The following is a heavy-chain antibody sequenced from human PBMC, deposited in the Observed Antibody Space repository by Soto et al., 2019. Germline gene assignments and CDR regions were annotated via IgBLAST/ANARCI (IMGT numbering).Heavy chain of an antibody. Sequence: QLQLQESGPGLVKPSETLSLTCTVSGGSISSSSYYWGWIRQPPGKGLEGIGNSYYSGNTYYRPSLKRRATISVDASKSHFSLQMSSVTAADTAVYYCARREGSSCHDYWGQGTLVTVAA. V-gene: IGHV4-39*01. D-gene: IGHD6-13*01. CDR1: GGSISSSSYY. J-gene: IGHJ4*02. CDR3: ARREGSSCHDY. CDR2: SYYSGNT.